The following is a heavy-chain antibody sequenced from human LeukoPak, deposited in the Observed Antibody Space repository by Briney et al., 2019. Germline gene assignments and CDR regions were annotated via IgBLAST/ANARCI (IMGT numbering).Heavy chain of an antibody. CDR3: AREWLSSTGEYYYGMDV. J-gene: IGHJ6*02. D-gene: IGHD2-2*01. CDR1: GYTFTGYY. V-gene: IGHV1-2*04. CDR2: INPNSGGT. Sequence: ASVKVSCKASGYTFTGYYMHWVRQAPGQGLEWMGWINPNSGGTNYAQKFQGWVTMTRDTPISTAYMELSRLRSDDTAVYYCAREWLSSTGEYYYGMDVWGQGTTVTVSS.